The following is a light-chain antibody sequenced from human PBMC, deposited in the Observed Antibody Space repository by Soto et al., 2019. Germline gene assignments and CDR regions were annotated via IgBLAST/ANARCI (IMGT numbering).Light chain of an antibody. CDR1: ESLSTY. Sequence: EIVMTQSPATLSVSPGERVTLSCRASESLSTYLAWYQQKPGQAPRLLIYGASTKATGIPARFSGSGSATDFTLTISSLQSEDFAVYYCQSYHDLPFTFGQGTKLEI. J-gene: IGKJ2*01. CDR2: GAS. CDR3: QSYHDLPFT. V-gene: IGKV3-15*01.